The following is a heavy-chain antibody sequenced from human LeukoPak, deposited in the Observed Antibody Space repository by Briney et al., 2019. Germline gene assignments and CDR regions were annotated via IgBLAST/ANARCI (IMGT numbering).Heavy chain of an antibody. Sequence: PSETLSLTCAVSGTSFSSYYWSWIRQPPGKGLGWIGEVNHSGYTNDNPSLKSRVTISVDTSKNQFSLRLRSVTAADTGVYFCARKTTGHDFWGQGTLVTVSS. CDR1: GTSFSSYY. CDR3: ARKTTGHDF. D-gene: IGHD4-17*01. J-gene: IGHJ4*02. V-gene: IGHV4-34*01. CDR2: VNHSGYT.